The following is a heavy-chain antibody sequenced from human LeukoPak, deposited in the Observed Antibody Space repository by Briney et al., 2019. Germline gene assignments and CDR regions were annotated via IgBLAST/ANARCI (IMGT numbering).Heavy chain of an antibody. V-gene: IGHV4-59*11. CDR2: IYDSGSI. CDR1: GGSISSHY. CDR3: AREVLRSGWYGGAFDY. Sequence: SETLSLTCTVSGGSISSHYWSWIRQPPGKGLEWIGYIYDSGSINYNPSLKSRVAISVDTSKNQFSLKLSSVTAADTAVYYCAREVLRSGWYGGAFDYWGQGTLVTVST. J-gene: IGHJ4*02. D-gene: IGHD6-19*01.